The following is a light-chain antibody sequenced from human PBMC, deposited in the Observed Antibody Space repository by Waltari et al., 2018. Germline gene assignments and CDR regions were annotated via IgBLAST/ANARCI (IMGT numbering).Light chain of an antibody. CDR2: GAS. CDR3: QHYVRLPVT. CDR1: QSVSRA. V-gene: IGKV3-20*01. Sequence: EIVLTQSPGTQSLSPGERVTPSCRASQSVSRALAWYQQKPGQAPRLLIYGASSRATGIPDRFSGSGSGTDFSLTISRLEPEDFAVYYCQHYVRLPVTFGQGTKVEIK. J-gene: IGKJ1*01.